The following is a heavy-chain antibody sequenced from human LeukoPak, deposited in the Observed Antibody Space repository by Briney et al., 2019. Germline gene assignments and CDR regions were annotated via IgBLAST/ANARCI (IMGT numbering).Heavy chain of an antibody. CDR2: ISGSGGSR. V-gene: IGHV3-23*01. CDR1: GFMFRSYA. CDR3: AKDGDYYDSDAYSSFFDY. D-gene: IGHD3-22*01. J-gene: IGHJ4*02. Sequence: PGGSLRLSCAASGFMFRSYAMSWVRQAPGKGLEWVAAISGSGGSRYYADSVKGRFAISRDDSTNTLSLQMTSLRVEDTAIYYCAKDGDYYDSDAYSSFFDYWGQGTLVTVSS.